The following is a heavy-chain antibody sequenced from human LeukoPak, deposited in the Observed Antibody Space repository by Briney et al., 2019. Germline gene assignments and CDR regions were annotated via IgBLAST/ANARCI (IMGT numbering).Heavy chain of an antibody. CDR2: IYISGST. V-gene: IGHV4-4*07. Sequence: NPSETLSLTCTVSGGSISSYYWSWIRQPAGKGLEWIGRIYISGSTTYNSSLKSRVTMSVDTSKNQFSLKLSSVTAADTAVYYCASGGLRYSGTYWGQGTLVTVSS. CDR1: GGSISSYY. D-gene: IGHD1-26*01. J-gene: IGHJ4*02. CDR3: ASGGLRYSGTY.